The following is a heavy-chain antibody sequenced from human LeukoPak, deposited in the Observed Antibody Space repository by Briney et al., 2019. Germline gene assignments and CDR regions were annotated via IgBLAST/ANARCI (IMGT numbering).Heavy chain of an antibody. CDR1: GGSFSGYY. J-gene: IGHJ4*02. D-gene: IGHD3-10*01. CDR3: ARGRVVRGVIALDY. Sequence: PSETLSLTCAVYGGSFSGYYWSWIRQPPGRGLEWIGEINHSGSTNYNPSLKSRVTISVDTSKNQFSLKLSSVTAADTAVYYCARGRVVRGVIALDYWGQGTLVTVSS. CDR2: INHSGST. V-gene: IGHV4-34*01.